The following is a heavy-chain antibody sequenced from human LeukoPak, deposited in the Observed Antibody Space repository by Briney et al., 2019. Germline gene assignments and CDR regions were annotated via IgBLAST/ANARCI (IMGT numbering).Heavy chain of an antibody. D-gene: IGHD3-10*01. J-gene: IGHJ4*02. CDR3: AREPRVYYYADY. V-gene: IGHV4-31*11. CDR2: IYYSGST. Sequence: PSGTLSLTCAVSGGSISSGGYYWSWIRQHPGKGLEWIGYIYYSGSTYYNPSLKSRVTISVDTSKNQFSLKLSSVTAADTAVYYCAREPRVYYYADYWGQGTLVTVSS. CDR1: GGSISSGGYY.